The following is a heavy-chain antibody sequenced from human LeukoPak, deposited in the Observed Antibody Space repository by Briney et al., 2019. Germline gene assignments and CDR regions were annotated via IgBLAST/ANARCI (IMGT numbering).Heavy chain of an antibody. CDR2: ISSSSSII. J-gene: IGHJ4*02. V-gene: IGHV3-48*01. CDR1: GFTFSNAW. Sequence: GGSLRLSCAVSGFTFSNAWMSWVRQAPGRGLEWVSFISSSSSIIYYADSVKGRFTISRDNAKNSLYLQMNSLRLEDTAVYYCARVGGLGELLDYWGQGTLVTVSS. CDR3: ARVGGLGELLDY. D-gene: IGHD3-10*01.